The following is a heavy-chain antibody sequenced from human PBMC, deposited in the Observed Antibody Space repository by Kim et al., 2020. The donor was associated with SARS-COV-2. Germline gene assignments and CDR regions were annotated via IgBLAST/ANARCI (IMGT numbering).Heavy chain of an antibody. D-gene: IGHD3-16*01. V-gene: IGHV3-30*07. CDR3: ARGMGGTYDAFDI. J-gene: IGHJ3*02. Sequence: SPDSVKGRFTISRDHSKNTLYLQMNSLRAEDTAVYYCARGMGGTYDAFDIWGQGTMVTVSS.